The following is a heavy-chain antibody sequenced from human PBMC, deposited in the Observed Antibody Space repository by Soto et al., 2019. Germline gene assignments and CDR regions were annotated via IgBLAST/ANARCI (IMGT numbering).Heavy chain of an antibody. D-gene: IGHD2-2*01. Sequence: GESLKISCKGSGYSFTSYWIGWVRQMPGKGLEWMGIIYPGDSDTRYSPSFQGQVTISADKSISTAYLQWSSLKASDTAMYYCARTDQLLNPHSTRPYYYYYMDVWGKGTTVTVSS. CDR3: ARTDQLLNPHSTRPYYYYYMDV. V-gene: IGHV5-51*01. CDR2: IYPGDSDT. CDR1: GYSFTSYW. J-gene: IGHJ6*03.